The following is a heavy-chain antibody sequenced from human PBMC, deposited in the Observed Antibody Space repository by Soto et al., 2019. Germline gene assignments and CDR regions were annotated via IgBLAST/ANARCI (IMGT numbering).Heavy chain of an antibody. CDR2: ISAYNGNT. V-gene: IGHV1-18*01. J-gene: IGHJ4*02. D-gene: IGHD3-10*01. CDR3: ARTYSYGSGSYYPGVLDY. Sequence: ASVKVSCKASGYTFTIYGISWVRQAPGQGLEWMGWISAYNGNTNYAQKLQGRVTMTTDTSTSTAYMELRSLRSDDTAVYYCARTYSYGSGSYYPGVLDYWGQGTLVTVSS. CDR1: GYTFTIYG.